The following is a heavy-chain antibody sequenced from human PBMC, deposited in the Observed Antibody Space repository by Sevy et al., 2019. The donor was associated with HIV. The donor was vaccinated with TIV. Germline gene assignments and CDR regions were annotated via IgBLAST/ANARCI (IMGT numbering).Heavy chain of an antibody. J-gene: IGHJ6*02. CDR2: ISSSSSSI. CDR3: ARVVAYCTGGTCFPGYYYGMDV. D-gene: IGHD2-15*01. CDR1: GFTFSSYN. V-gene: IGHV3-21*01. Sequence: GGSLRLSCAASGFTFSSYNMNWVRQAPGKGLEWVSSISSSSSSIYYADSVRGRFTISRDNAKHSLYLQMNSLRAEDTALYYCARVVAYCTGGTCFPGYYYGMDVWGQGTTVTVSS.